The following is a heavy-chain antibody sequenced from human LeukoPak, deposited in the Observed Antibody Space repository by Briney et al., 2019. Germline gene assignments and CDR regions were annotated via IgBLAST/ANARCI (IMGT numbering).Heavy chain of an antibody. J-gene: IGHJ6*02. V-gene: IGHV1-18*01. CDR2: ISAYNGNT. D-gene: IGHD4-17*01. Sequence: ASVKVSCKASGYAFTSSGISWVRQAPGQGLEWMGWISAYNGNTNYAQKLQGRVTMTTDTSTSTAYMELRSLRSDDTAVYYCARVLYGDYSMDVWGQGTTVTVSS. CDR1: GYAFTSSG. CDR3: ARVLYGDYSMDV.